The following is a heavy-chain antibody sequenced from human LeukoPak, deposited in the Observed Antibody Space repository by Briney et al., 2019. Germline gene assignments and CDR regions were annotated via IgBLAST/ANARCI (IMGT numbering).Heavy chain of an antibody. CDR3: ARGGGWGSYRYHLGY. D-gene: IGHD3-16*02. V-gene: IGHV4-31*03. CDR1: GGSISSGGYY. J-gene: IGHJ4*02. CDR2: IYYSGST. Sequence: PSETLSLTCTVSGGSISSGGYYWSWIRQHPGKGLEWIGYIYYSGSTYYNPSLKSRVTISVDTSKNQFSLKLSSVTAADTAVYYCARGGGWGSYRYHLGYWGQGTLVTVSS.